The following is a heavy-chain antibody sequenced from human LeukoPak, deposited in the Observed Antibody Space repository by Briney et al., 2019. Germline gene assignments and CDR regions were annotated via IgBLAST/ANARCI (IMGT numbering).Heavy chain of an antibody. V-gene: IGHV4-34*01. CDR2: INHSGST. D-gene: IGHD3-10*01. CDR1: GGSFSGYY. Sequence: SETLSLTCAVYGGSFSGYYWSWIRQPPGKGLEWIGEINHSGSTNYNPSLKSRVIISVDTSKNQFSLKLSSVTAADTAVYYCARPPFSYYGSGGYFDYWGQGTLVTVSS. CDR3: ARPPFSYYGSGGYFDY. J-gene: IGHJ4*02.